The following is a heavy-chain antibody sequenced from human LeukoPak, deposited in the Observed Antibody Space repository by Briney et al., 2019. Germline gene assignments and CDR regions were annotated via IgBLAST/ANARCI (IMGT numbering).Heavy chain of an antibody. V-gene: IGHV1-3*01. J-gene: IGHJ5*02. CDR1: GYTFTSYA. Sequence: GASVKVSCTASGYTFTSYAMHWVRQAPGQRLEWMGWFNAGNGNTKYSQKFQGRVTITRDTSASTAYMELSSLRSEDTAAYYCARGAPIRVAVAATYDPWGQGTLVTVPS. D-gene: IGHD6-19*01. CDR3: ARGAPIRVAVAATYDP. CDR2: FNAGNGNT.